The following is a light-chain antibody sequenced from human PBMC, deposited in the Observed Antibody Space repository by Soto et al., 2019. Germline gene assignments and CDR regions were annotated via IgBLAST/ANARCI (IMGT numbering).Light chain of an antibody. Sequence: QSALTQPPSASGSPGQSVTISCTGTSSDIGAYNHVSWYQQHPGKAPKLMIYEVSERPSGVPDRFSGSKSGNTASLTVSGLQAEDEADYYCSSDAGINNWVFGGGTKLTVL. CDR3: SSDAGINNWV. V-gene: IGLV2-8*01. J-gene: IGLJ3*02. CDR1: SSDIGAYNH. CDR2: EVS.